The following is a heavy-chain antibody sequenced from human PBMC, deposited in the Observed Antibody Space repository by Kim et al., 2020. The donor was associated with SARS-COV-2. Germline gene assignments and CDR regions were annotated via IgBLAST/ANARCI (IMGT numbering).Heavy chain of an antibody. CDR1: GFTFSSYD. D-gene: IGHD3-10*01. CDR2: IGTAGDP. CDR3: ARGNGQGLWFGESHGMDV. V-gene: IGHV3-13*05. Sequence: GGSLRLSCAASGFTFSSYDMHWVRQATGKGLEWVSAIGTAGDPYYPGSVKGRFTIARENAKNSLYLQMNSLGAGDTAVYYCARGNGQGLWFGESHGMDVWGQGTTVTVSS. J-gene: IGHJ6*02.